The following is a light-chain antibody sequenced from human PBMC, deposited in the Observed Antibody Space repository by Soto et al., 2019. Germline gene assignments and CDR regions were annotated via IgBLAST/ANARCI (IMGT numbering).Light chain of an antibody. CDR1: QSAVSY. V-gene: IGKV1-39*01. CDR2: ATS. J-gene: IGKJ2*01. CDR3: QHSFSTPAEYT. Sequence: DIQLTQSPSSLSASVGDRVTITCRASQSAVSYLNWYQQKPGKGPNLLIYATSNLQNGVPSRFSGSGSGTHFTHTISSLQAEDFATYYCQHSFSTPAEYTVGQGTKLE.